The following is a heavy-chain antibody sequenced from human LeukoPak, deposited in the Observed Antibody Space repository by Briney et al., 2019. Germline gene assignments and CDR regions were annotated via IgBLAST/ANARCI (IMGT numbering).Heavy chain of an antibody. V-gene: IGHV3-7*01. Sequence: GGSLRLSCAASGFTFSSYWMSWVRQAPGKGLEWVANIKEDGSEKRDVDSVKGRFTISRDNAKNSLYLQMNSLRVEDTAVYYCARDRTGQQLISRKEYYYMDVWGKGTTVTISS. CDR3: ARDRTGQQLISRKEYYYMDV. D-gene: IGHD4-11*01. J-gene: IGHJ6*03. CDR2: IKEDGSEK. CDR1: GFTFSSYW.